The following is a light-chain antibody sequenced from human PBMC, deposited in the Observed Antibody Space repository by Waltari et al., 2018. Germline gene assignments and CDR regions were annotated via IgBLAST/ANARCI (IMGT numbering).Light chain of an antibody. J-gene: IGLJ2*01. CDR2: QVS. CDR1: SSDVGRFNL. V-gene: IGLV2-23*02. CDR3: CSYGGSSTFVI. Sequence: QSALTHPASVSGSPGQSITISCTGTSSDVGRFNLVSWYQQHPNKAPKLMIYQVSKRPSGLSNRFSGSKSGNTASLTISGLQAEDEAEYYCCSYGGSSTFVIFGGGTKLTVL.